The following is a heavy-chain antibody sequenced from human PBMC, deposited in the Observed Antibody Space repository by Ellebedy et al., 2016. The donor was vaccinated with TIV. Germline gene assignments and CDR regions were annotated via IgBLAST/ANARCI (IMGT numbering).Heavy chain of an antibody. D-gene: IGHD3-10*01. CDR1: GFTYNQYG. CDR2: ISDDGRKD. V-gene: IGHV3-30*03. J-gene: IGHJ4*02. Sequence: GESLKISCSASGFTYNQYGMHWVRQAPGKGLERVAVISDDGRKDYYSESAKGRFTISRDNSKNTLLLLMNSLRSEDTAMYYCARDKVGRYYGSGSYTDHWGQGTLVVVSS. CDR3: ARDKVGRYYGSGSYTDH.